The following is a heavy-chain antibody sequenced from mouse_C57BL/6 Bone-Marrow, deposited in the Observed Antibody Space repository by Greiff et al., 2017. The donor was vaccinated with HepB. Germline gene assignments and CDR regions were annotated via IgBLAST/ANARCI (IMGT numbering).Heavy chain of an antibody. D-gene: IGHD2-5*01. CDR3: ARGPVTTSYYYAMDY. Sequence: VQLKQSGGGLVQPGGSLKLSCAASGFTFSDYGMAWVRQAPRKGPEWVAFISNLAYSIYYADTVTGRFTISRENAKNTLYLEMSSLRSEDTAMYYCARGPVTTSYYYAMDYWGQGTSVTVSS. CDR1: GFTFSDYG. V-gene: IGHV5-15*01. CDR2: ISNLAYSI. J-gene: IGHJ4*01.